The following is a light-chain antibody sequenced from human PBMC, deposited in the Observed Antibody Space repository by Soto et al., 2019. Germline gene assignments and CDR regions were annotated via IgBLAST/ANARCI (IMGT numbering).Light chain of an antibody. CDR2: GAS. J-gene: IGKJ1*01. CDR3: QQYGSSPRS. CDR1: QSVSSTY. V-gene: IGKV3-20*01. Sequence: EIVLTQSPGTLSLSPGERATLSCRASQSVSSTYLAWYQHKLGQAPRLLIYGASSKASGIPDRFSGSGSGTAFTLTISRLEPEDFAVYYFQQYGSSPRSFGQGTKVEV.